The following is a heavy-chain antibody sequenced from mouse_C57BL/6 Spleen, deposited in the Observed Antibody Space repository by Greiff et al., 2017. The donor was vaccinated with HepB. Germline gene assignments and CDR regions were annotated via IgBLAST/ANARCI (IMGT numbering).Heavy chain of an antibody. D-gene: IGHD2-5*01. J-gene: IGHJ3*01. V-gene: IGHV1-15*01. CDR2: IDPETGGT. CDR1: GYTFTDYE. Sequence: VQGVESGAELVRPGASVTLSCKASGYTFTDYEMHWVKQTPVHGLEWIGAIDPETGGTAYNQKFKGKAILTADKSSSTAYMELRSLTSEDSAVYYCTRDYSNPCAYWGQGTLVTVSA. CDR3: TRDYSNPCAY.